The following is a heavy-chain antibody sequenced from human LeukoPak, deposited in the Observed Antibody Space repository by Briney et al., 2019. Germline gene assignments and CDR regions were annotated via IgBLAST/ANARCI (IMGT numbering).Heavy chain of an antibody. D-gene: IGHD4-17*01. CDR2: IKQDGSEK. J-gene: IGHJ4*02. Sequence: PGGSLRLSCAASGFTFSTYGMSWVRQAPGKGLEWVANIKQDGSEKYYVDSVKGRFTISRDNAKNSLYLQMNSLRAEDTAVYYCAREGSPYGDYFDYWGQGTLVTVSS. CDR1: GFTFSTYG. CDR3: AREGSPYGDYFDY. V-gene: IGHV3-7*01.